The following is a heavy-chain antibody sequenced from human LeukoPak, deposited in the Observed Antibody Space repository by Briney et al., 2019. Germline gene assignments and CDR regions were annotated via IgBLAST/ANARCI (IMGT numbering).Heavy chain of an antibody. CDR3: AKGRWFGELLYLRFDY. V-gene: IGHV3-9*01. CDR1: GFTFDNYA. Sequence: PGGSLTLSWPASGFTFDNYATHWVRQAQGKVLEWVSGIGWNSGSIGYADSVKGRFTISRDNANNSLYIQMNSLRAEDTALYYCAKGRWFGELLYLRFDYWGQGTLVTVSS. D-gene: IGHD3-10*01. J-gene: IGHJ4*02. CDR2: IGWNSGSI.